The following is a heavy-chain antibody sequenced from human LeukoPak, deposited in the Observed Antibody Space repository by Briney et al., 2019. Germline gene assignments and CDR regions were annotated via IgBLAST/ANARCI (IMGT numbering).Heavy chain of an antibody. J-gene: IGHJ3*02. CDR1: GYTFTSYD. D-gene: IGHD3-10*01. CDR2: MNPNSGNT. CDR3: AGPQGVIIPPDAFDI. Sequence: ASVKVSCKASGYTFTSYDINWVRQATGQGLEWMGWMNPNSGNTGYAQKFQGRVTMTRNTSISTAYMELSSLRSEDTAVYYCAGPQGVIIPPDAFDIWGQGTMVTVSS. V-gene: IGHV1-8*01.